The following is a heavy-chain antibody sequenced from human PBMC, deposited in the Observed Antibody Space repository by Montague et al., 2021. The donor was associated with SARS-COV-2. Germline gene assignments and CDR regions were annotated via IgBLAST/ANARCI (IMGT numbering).Heavy chain of an antibody. CDR3: ARDGGWSGYYLFDS. CDR2: ISYDGSNK. Sequence: SLRLSCAASGFTFSSYDMHWVRQAPGKGLEWVAVISYDGSNKYYADSVKGRFTISRDNSKNTLYLQMNSLRAEDTAVYYCARDGGWSGYYLFDSWGQGTLVTVSS. CDR1: GFTFSSYD. D-gene: IGHD3-3*01. V-gene: IGHV3-33*05. J-gene: IGHJ4*02.